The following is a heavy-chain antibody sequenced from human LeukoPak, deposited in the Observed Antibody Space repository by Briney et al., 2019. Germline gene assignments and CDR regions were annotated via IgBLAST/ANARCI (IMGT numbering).Heavy chain of an antibody. CDR3: TRDGYSYFSYYYYYYMDV. J-gene: IGHJ6*03. D-gene: IGHD5-18*01. V-gene: IGHV4-59*12. CDR1: GDSISTYY. CDR2: VYYSGST. Sequence: SETLSPTCNVSGDSISTYYWSWIRQPPGKGLEWIAYVYYSGSTNYNPSLKSRVTISVDTSKNQFSLKLSSVTAADTAVYYCTRDGYSYFSYYYYYYMDVWGKGTTVTISS.